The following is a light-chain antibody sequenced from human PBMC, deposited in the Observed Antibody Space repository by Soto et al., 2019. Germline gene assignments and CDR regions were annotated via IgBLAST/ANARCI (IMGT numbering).Light chain of an antibody. CDR1: QSIDRY. CDR3: QQYYSYSFTFGP. V-gene: IGKV1-5*01. Sequence: DIQMTQSPSTLSASVGDRVTITCRASQSIDRYMAWYQHKPGKAPILLIYDASSLRSGVPSRFIGTGSGTDFTLTISSLQPDDFATYYCQQYYSYSFTFGPFGPGPKVDFK. CDR2: DAS. J-gene: IGKJ3*01.